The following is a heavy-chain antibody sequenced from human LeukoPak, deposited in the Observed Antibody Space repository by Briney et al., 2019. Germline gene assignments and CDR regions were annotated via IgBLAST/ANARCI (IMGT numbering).Heavy chain of an antibody. J-gene: IGHJ4*02. V-gene: IGHV4-4*02. CDR3: ARDAYDSSGYSFDY. D-gene: IGHD3-22*01. CDR2: IYHSGST. CDR1: GGSISSNW. Sequence: SETLSLTCTVSGGSISSNWWSWVRQPPGKGLEWIGQIYHSGSTNYNPSLKSRVTISVDKSKNQFSLKLSSVTAADPAVYYCARDAYDSSGYSFDYWGQGTLVTVSS.